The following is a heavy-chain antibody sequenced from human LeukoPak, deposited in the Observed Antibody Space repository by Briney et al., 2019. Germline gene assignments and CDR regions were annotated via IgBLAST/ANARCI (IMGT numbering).Heavy chain of an antibody. J-gene: IGHJ4*02. CDR1: GFSFSTYN. D-gene: IGHD2-15*01. Sequence: NSGGSLRLSCAASGFSFSTYNMNWVRQAPGKGLGWVSSISDNKHYIYYADSVKGRFTVSRDNAKNSLYLQMSGLRAEDTAVYYCARDLILADNGGSSAHDYWGQGTLVTVSS. CDR2: ISDNKHYI. V-gene: IGHV3-21*01. CDR3: ARDLILADNGGSSAHDY.